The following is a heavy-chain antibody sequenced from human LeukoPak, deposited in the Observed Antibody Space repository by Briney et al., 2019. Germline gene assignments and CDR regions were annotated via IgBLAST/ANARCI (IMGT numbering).Heavy chain of an antibody. D-gene: IGHD1-26*01. J-gene: IGHJ4*02. V-gene: IGHV3-21*01. Sequence: GGSLRLSCTASAFTFSTYSMSWVRQAPGKGLEWVASITSSSSYIYYADSVKGRFTISRDNANNSLYLEMNSLRVEDTAVYYCAREVGATDDCWGQGTLVTVSS. CDR3: AREVGATDDC. CDR2: ITSSSSYI. CDR1: AFTFSTYS.